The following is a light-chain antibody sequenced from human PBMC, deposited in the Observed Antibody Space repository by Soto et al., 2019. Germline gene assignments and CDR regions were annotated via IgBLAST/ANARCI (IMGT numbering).Light chain of an antibody. Sequence: DIQLTQSPSFLSASVGDRVTITCRASQGISSYLAWYQQKPGKAPKLLIFAASTMQNGVPSRFSGSGSGTESTLTISTLQPEDFATYYCLHLNSYSPDTFGPGNKVDIK. CDR1: QGISSY. J-gene: IGKJ3*01. CDR3: LHLNSYSPDT. CDR2: AAS. V-gene: IGKV1-9*01.